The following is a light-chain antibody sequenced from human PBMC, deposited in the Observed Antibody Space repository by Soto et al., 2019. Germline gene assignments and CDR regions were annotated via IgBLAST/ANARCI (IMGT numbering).Light chain of an antibody. CDR3: SSYTSSSTDV. V-gene: IGLV2-14*01. J-gene: IGLJ1*01. CDR2: EVS. CDR1: SSDVGDYNY. Sequence: QSVLTQPASVSGSPGQSITISCTGTSSDVGDYNYVSWYQQLPGKAPKVMIYEVSNRPSGVSNRFSGSKSGITASLTIPGLQAEDEADYYCSSYTSSSTDVFGTGTKVTVL.